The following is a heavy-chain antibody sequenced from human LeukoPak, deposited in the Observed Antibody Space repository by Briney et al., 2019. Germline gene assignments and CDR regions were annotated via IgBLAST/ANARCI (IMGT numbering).Heavy chain of an antibody. CDR1: GFTFSTYW. Sequence: GGSLRLSCAASGFTFSTYWIHWVRQAPGKRLVWVSHINGDGSSTSYADSVKGRFTISRDNAKSTVFLQMNSLRAEDTAVYYCARDARYSFQLWGQGTLVTVSS. J-gene: IGHJ1*01. CDR2: INGDGSST. D-gene: IGHD4-11*01. V-gene: IGHV3-74*01. CDR3: ARDARYSFQL.